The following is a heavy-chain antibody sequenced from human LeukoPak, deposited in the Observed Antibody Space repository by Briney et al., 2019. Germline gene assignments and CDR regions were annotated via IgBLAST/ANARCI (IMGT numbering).Heavy chain of an antibody. CDR2: INAGNGNA. V-gene: IGHV1-3*03. D-gene: IGHD3-3*01. CDR3: ARARYETRIWPKSRYDYYHYMDV. CDR1: GYTFTSYT. Sequence: ASVKVSCKASGYTFTSYTIRWVRQAPGQRLEWMGWINAGNGNAKYSQEFQDRDTITRDTSASTAYMELSSLRSEDMAVYYCARARYETRIWPKSRYDYYHYMDVWGKGTTVTVSS. J-gene: IGHJ6*03.